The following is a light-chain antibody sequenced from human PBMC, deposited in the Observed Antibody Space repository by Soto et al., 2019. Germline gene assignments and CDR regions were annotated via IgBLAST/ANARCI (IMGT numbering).Light chain of an antibody. CDR2: WGS. J-gene: IGKJ2*01. CDR1: QSLLHSNGHTF. Sequence: DIVMTQSPLFLPVTPGEPASISCRSSQSLLHSNGHTFFDWYLQKPGQSPQLLIYWGSNRASGVLDRFSGSESGTDFTLKISRVEAEDVGVYYCMQALQTPYTFGQGTKLEIK. CDR3: MQALQTPYT. V-gene: IGKV2-28*01.